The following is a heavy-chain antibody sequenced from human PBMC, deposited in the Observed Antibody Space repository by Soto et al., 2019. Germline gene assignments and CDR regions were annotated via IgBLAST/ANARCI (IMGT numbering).Heavy chain of an antibody. J-gene: IGHJ4*02. Sequence: SETLSLTCTVSNDSIRSGTYYWAWIRQPPGRGLEWIGSLSYLGTTDYNPSLKSRVTISKDASKNQFSLKLSSVTAADTAVYYCATGRSDSGWYEEHFWGQGXLVTVYS. V-gene: IGHV4-39*01. D-gene: IGHD6-19*01. CDR1: NDSIRSGTYY. CDR3: ATGRSDSGWYEEHF. CDR2: LSYLGTT.